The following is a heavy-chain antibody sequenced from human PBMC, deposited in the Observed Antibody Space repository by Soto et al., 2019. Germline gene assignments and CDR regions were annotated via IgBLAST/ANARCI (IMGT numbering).Heavy chain of an antibody. V-gene: IGHV1-69*13. CDR1: GGTFSSYA. D-gene: IGHD2-8*01. CDR2: IIPIFGTA. Sequence: WASVKVSCKASGGTFSSYAISWVRQAPGQGLEWMGGIIPIFGTANYAQKFQGRVTITADESTSTAYMELSSLRSEDTAVYYCARDAPGPLRHCTNGVCYTGRNPWFDPWGQGTLVTVSS. J-gene: IGHJ5*02. CDR3: ARDAPGPLRHCTNGVCYTGRNPWFDP.